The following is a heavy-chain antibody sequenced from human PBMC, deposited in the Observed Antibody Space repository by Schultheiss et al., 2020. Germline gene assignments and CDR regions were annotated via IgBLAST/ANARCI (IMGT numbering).Heavy chain of an antibody. D-gene: IGHD2-8*02. CDR3: ARDSAPGLSAGIDGVFMDI. CDR1: GFSLSDHF. J-gene: IGHJ6*03. Sequence: GGSLRLSCEASGFSLSDHFMSWIRQAPGKGLEWVSYISGSGSIKSYADSVKGRFTISRDNAKNSLFLQMNSLRAEDTAVYYCARDSAPGLSAGIDGVFMDIWGRGTTVTVSS. V-gene: IGHV3-11*01. CDR2: ISGSGSIK.